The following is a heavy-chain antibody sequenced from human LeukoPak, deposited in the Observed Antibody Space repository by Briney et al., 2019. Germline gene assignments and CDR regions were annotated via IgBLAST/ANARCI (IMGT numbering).Heavy chain of an antibody. J-gene: IGHJ5*02. D-gene: IGHD6-19*01. Sequence: SETLSLTCTISVGSISNYHWSWLRQPAGKGLEWIGRIYSDGATNFNPSLKSRVSMSVDTSKNQISLKLSSVTAADTAVYYCARDRGSSGPADLWGQGTLVTVSS. CDR1: VGSISNYH. CDR2: IYSDGAT. V-gene: IGHV4-4*07. CDR3: ARDRGSSGPADL.